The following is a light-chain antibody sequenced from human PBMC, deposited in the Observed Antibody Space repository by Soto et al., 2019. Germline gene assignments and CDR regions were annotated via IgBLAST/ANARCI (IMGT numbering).Light chain of an antibody. J-gene: IGKJ5*01. V-gene: IGKV3-11*01. Sequence: GLTMSPGTVSLSPGERATLSCRASQSVGSHLAWYQQKPGQAPRFLMYDASTRATGIPARFSGSGSGTDFTLTISSLEPEDFAVYYCQHRTRWPTAFGQGRRLEIK. CDR2: DAS. CDR1: QSVGSH. CDR3: QHRTRWPTA.